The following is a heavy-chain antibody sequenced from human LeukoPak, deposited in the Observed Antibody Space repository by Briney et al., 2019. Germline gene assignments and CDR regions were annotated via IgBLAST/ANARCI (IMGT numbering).Heavy chain of an antibody. CDR2: ISGSGGST. CDR3: AKGYVWGSYRYPNFDY. D-gene: IGHD3-16*02. CDR1: GFTFSSYA. Sequence: PGGSLRLSCAASGFTFSSYAMSWVRQAPGKGLEWVSAISGSGGSTYYADSVKGRSTISRDNSKNTLYLQMDSLRAEDTAVYYCAKGYVWGSYRYPNFDYWGQGTLVTVSS. J-gene: IGHJ4*02. V-gene: IGHV3-23*01.